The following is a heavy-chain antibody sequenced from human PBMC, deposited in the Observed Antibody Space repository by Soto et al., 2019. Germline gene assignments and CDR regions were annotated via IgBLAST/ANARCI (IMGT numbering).Heavy chain of an antibody. Sequence: GGSLRLSCAASGFTFSSYGMHWVRQAPGKGLEWVAVIWYDGSNKYYADSVKGRFTISRDNSKNTLYLQMNSLRAEDTAVYYCARDGVAAAGMDVWGQGTTVTVSS. J-gene: IGHJ6*02. D-gene: IGHD6-13*01. CDR3: ARDGVAAAGMDV. CDR1: GFTFSSYG. CDR2: IWYDGSNK. V-gene: IGHV3-33*01.